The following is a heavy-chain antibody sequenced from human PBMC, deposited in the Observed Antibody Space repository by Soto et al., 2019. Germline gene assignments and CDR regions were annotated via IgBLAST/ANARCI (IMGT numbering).Heavy chain of an antibody. J-gene: IGHJ3*02. CDR2: INAGNGNT. V-gene: IGHV1-3*01. D-gene: IGHD3-22*01. Sequence: GASVKVSCKASGYTFTSYAMHWVRQAPGQRLEWMGWINAGNGNTKYSQKFQGRVTITRDTSASTAYMELSSLRSEDTAVYYCARDMYYYDSSGYFDGGAFDIWGQGTMVTVS. CDR1: GYTFTSYA. CDR3: ARDMYYYDSSGYFDGGAFDI.